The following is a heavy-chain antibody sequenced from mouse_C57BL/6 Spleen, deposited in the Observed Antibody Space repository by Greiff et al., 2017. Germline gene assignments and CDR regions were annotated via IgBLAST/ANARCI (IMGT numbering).Heavy chain of an antibody. CDR3: TRSDDGRYFDV. D-gene: IGHD2-3*01. V-gene: IGHV1-15*01. CDR2: IDPETGGT. CDR1: GYTFTDYE. J-gene: IGHJ1*03. Sequence: QVQLQQSGAELVRPGASVTLSCKASGYTFTDYEMHWVKQTPVHGLEWIGAIDPETGGTAYNQKFKGKAILTADKSSSTAYMELRSLTSEDSAVYYCTRSDDGRYFDVWGTGTTVTVSS.